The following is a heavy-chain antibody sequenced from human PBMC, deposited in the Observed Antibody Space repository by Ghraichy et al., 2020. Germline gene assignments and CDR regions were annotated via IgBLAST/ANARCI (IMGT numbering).Heavy chain of an antibody. D-gene: IGHD5-18*01. CDR3: ARAIDTAMDSFED. CDR1: GGTFSNSA. Sequence: SVKVSCKASGGTFSNSAFSWVRQAPGQGLEWMGRIIPIVSTAYSTQKFRGRIRITADTPTTTVYMELSSLRFEDTAVYYCARAIDTAMDSFEDWGQGTLVTVSS. CDR2: IIPIVSTA. V-gene: IGHV1-69*04. J-gene: IGHJ4*02.